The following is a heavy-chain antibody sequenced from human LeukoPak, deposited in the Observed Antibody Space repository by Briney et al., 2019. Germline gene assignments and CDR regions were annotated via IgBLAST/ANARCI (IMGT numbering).Heavy chain of an antibody. D-gene: IGHD2-15*01. V-gene: IGHV1-46*01. Sequence: ASVKVSCKASGYTFTSYYMHWVRQAPGQGLERMGIINPSGGSTSYAQKFQGRVTMTRDTSTSTVYMELSSLRSEDTAVYYCARDRGGNCSGGSCYSGDYWGQGTLVTVSS. CDR2: INPSGGST. CDR3: ARDRGGNCSGGSCYSGDY. J-gene: IGHJ4*02. CDR1: GYTFTSYY.